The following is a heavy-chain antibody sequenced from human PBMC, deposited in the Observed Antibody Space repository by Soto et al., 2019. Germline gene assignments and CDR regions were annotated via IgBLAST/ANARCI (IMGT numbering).Heavy chain of an antibody. J-gene: IGHJ6*02. CDR2: INHSGST. CDR3: ARDGVVATPYYYGMDV. CDR1: GGSFSGYY. D-gene: IGHD3-3*01. V-gene: IGHV4-34*01. Sequence: QVQLQQWGAGLLKPSETLSLTCAVYGGSFSGYYWSWIRQPPGKGLEWIGDINHSGSTNYNPSLKSRVTISVDTSKNQFSLKLSSVTAADTAVYYCARDGVVATPYYYGMDVWGQGTTVTVSS.